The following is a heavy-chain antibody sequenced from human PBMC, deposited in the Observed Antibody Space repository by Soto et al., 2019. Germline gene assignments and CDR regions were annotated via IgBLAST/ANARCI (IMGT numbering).Heavy chain of an antibody. CDR1: GASLNNYY. D-gene: IGHD1-26*01. CDR3: ARGSLAPDY. V-gene: IGHV4-4*07. CDR2: IYTSGSN. J-gene: IGHJ4*02. Sequence: QVQLQESGPGLVKASETLSLTCTVSGASLNNYYWSWARQPAGKGLEWVGRIYTSGSNNYNPSLESRVTTSVDTSKNQFALKLSSVTAADTAVYYCARGSLAPDYWGQGTLGTVSS.